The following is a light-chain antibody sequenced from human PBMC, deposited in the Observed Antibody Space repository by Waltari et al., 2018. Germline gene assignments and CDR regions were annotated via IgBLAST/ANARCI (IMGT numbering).Light chain of an antibody. CDR2: WAS. Sequence: DIVMTQSPDSLAVSLGERATINCKSSQTVLYSSNNKNYLAWFQQKPGQPPNLLIYWASTRESGVPDRFNGSGSGTDFTITINSLQAEDVAVYYCQQYYGSPLTFGGGTKVEIK. J-gene: IGKJ4*01. V-gene: IGKV4-1*01. CDR3: QQYYGSPLT. CDR1: QTVLYSSNNKNY.